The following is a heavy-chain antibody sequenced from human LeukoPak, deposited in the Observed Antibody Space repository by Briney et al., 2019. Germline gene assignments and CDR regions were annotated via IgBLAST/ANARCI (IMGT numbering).Heavy chain of an antibody. V-gene: IGHV3-23*01. CDR3: ARDRPNYYGSDGHYYRRDGDY. D-gene: IGHD3-22*01. Sequence: GGSPRLSCAASGFTFSVYAMSWVRQAPGKGLQWVSSITSRGESTWYVDSVKGRFTITRDNSENTLYLQMHSLRAEDTAVYYCARDRPNYYGSDGHYYRRDGDYWGRGTLVSVSS. J-gene: IGHJ4*02. CDR1: GFTFSVYA. CDR2: ITSRGEST.